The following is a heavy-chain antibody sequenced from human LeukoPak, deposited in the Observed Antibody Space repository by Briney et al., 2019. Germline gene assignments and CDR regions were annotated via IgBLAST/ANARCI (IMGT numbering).Heavy chain of an antibody. CDR1: GFTFSSYA. Sequence: PGGSLRLSRAASGFTFSSYAMHWVRQAPGKGLEWVAVISYDGSNKYYADSVKGRFTISRDNSKNTLYLQMNSLRAEDTAVYYCARGLSGYSPNWFDPWGQGTLVTVSS. V-gene: IGHV3-30*04. CDR3: ARGLSGYSPNWFDP. CDR2: ISYDGSNK. J-gene: IGHJ5*02. D-gene: IGHD3-22*01.